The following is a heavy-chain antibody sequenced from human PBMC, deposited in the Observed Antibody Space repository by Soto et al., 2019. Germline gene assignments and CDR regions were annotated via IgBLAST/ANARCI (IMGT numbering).Heavy chain of an antibody. Sequence: EVQLVESGGGLVQPGGSLRLSCAASGFTVSSNHMSWVRQAPGKGLEWVSLTYSGGSTYYADSVKGRFTFSRDNSKNTLYLQMNSLRAGDTAVYYCAGPGEQHRYWGQGTLVTVSS. CDR2: TYSGGST. V-gene: IGHV3-66*01. CDR3: AGPGEQHRY. J-gene: IGHJ4*02. D-gene: IGHD3-16*01. CDR1: GFTVSSNH.